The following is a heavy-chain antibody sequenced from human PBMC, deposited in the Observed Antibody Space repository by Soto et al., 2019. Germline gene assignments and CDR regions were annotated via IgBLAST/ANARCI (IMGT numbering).Heavy chain of an antibody. CDR1: GNSVSSNSAA. CDR2: TYYRSKWYN. V-gene: IGHV6-1*01. Sequence: QSDSITAVISGNSVSSNSAACIWVRHSPSRGLEWLGRTYYRSKWYNDYALSVKSRITINPDTSKNQFSLHLDSVIPEDTAVYYCAGVASSRGMDVWAQGTPVTV. D-gene: IGHD2-21*01. CDR3: AGVASSRGMDV. J-gene: IGHJ6*01.